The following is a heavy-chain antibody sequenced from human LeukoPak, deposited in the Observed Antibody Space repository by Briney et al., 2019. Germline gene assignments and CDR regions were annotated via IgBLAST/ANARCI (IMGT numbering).Heavy chain of an antibody. V-gene: IGHV1-18*01. CDR1: GYTFTTYG. CDR2: ISGYNGNT. D-gene: IGHD2-15*01. J-gene: IGHJ4*02. CDR3: ARDYCRGSSCYFGY. Sequence: ASVKVSCKASGYTFTTYGISWVRQAPGQGLEWMGWISGYNGNTNYAQRFQGRVTMTKDTSTSTAYMELRSLRSDDTAVYYCARDYCRGSSCYFGYWGQGTLVTVSS.